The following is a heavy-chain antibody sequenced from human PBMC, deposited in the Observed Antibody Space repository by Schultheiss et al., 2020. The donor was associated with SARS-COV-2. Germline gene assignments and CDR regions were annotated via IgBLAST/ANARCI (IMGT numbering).Heavy chain of an antibody. J-gene: IGHJ5*02. Sequence: SETLSLTCTVSGGSISSYYWSWIRQPPGKGLEWIGYISYSGTTNYNPSLKSRVTISVDTSKNQFSLKLSSVTAADTAVYYCARGVSVTTGPGWFDPWGQGTLVTVSS. CDR2: ISYSGTT. CDR1: GGSISSYY. CDR3: ARGVSVTTGPGWFDP. D-gene: IGHD4-17*01. V-gene: IGHV4-59*12.